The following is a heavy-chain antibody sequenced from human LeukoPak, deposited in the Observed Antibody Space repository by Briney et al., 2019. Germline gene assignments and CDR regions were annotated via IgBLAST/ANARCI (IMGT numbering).Heavy chain of an antibody. J-gene: IGHJ4*02. D-gene: IGHD2-2*01. V-gene: IGHV3-21*01. CDR2: ISSSSSYI. Sequence: PGGSLRLSCAASGFTFSSYSMNWVRQAPGKGLKWVSFISSSSSYIYYADSVKGRFTISRDNAKNSLYLQMNSLRAEDTAVYYCARDGYCSSTSCYYFDYWGQGTLVTVSS. CDR3: ARDGYCSSTSCYYFDY. CDR1: GFTFSSYS.